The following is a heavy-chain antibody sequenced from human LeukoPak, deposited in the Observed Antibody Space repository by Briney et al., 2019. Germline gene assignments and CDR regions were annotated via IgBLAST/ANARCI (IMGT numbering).Heavy chain of an antibody. CDR2: IYYSGGT. Sequence: PSETLSLTCTVSGGSVSSYYWSWIRQPPGKELECIGYIYYSGGTNYNPSLKSRVTISVDTSNNQFSLKLSSVTAADTAVYYCARASVVYYYMDVWGKGTTVTVSS. CDR1: GGSVSSYY. J-gene: IGHJ6*03. V-gene: IGHV4-59*02. D-gene: IGHD4-23*01. CDR3: ARASVVYYYMDV.